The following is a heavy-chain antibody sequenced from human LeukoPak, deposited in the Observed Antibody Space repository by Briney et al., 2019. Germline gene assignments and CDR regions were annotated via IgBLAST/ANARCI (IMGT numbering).Heavy chain of an antibody. CDR1: GYTFTSYG. J-gene: IGHJ5*02. V-gene: IGHV1-18*01. Sequence: ASAKVSCKASGYTFTSYGISWVRQAPGQGLEWMGWISAYNGNTNYAQKLQGRVTMTTDTSTSTAYMELRSLRSDDTAVYYCARDQTYYDILTGYDPNWFDPWGQGTLVTVSS. CDR3: ARDQTYYDILTGYDPNWFDP. CDR2: ISAYNGNT. D-gene: IGHD3-9*01.